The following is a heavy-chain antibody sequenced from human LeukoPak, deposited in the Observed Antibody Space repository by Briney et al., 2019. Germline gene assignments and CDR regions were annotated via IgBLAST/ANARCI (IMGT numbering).Heavy chain of an antibody. CDR2: IDKDGRST. Sequence: GGSLRLSCAASGFTLGAFAMHWVRQAPGKGLEWVFLIDKDGRSTYYADSVKGRFTISRDDSKNSLYLQMNSLRTEDTALYYCATWAFYHSLDVWGQGTTVTVSS. CDR1: GFTLGAFA. CDR3: ATWAFYHSLDV. V-gene: IGHV3-43*02. J-gene: IGHJ6*02. D-gene: IGHD1-26*01.